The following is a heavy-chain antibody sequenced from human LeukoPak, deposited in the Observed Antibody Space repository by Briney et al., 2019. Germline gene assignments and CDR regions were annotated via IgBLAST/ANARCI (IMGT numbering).Heavy chain of an antibody. Sequence: GGSLKPSFAAPRFIFTNFAIAWFRKAPGKGLEWAPSIGGTGSDTYYADSVKGRFTVSRDNSGNTLYLHMNSLTVDDTAVYYCAKDATPYNAIWDYIDHWGQGTLVTVSS. D-gene: IGHD5-24*01. CDR2: IGGTGSDT. J-gene: IGHJ4*02. CDR3: AKDATPYNAIWDYIDH. CDR1: RFIFTNFA. V-gene: IGHV3-23*01.